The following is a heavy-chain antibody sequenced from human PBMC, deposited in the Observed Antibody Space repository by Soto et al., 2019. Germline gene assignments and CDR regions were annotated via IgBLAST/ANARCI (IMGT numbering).Heavy chain of an antibody. Sequence: VASVKVSCKASGYTFTGYYMHWVRQAPGQGLEWMGWINPNSGGTNYAQKFQGWVTMTRDTSISTAYMELSRLRSDDTAVYYCAREACGSGWYVRPCDYFDYWGQGTLVTVSS. V-gene: IGHV1-2*04. J-gene: IGHJ4*02. CDR3: AREACGSGWYVRPCDYFDY. CDR1: GYTFTGYY. D-gene: IGHD6-19*01. CDR2: INPNSGGT.